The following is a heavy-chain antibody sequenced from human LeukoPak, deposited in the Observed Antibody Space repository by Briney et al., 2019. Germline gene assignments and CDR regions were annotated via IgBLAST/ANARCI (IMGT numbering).Heavy chain of an antibody. V-gene: IGHV1-69*06. Sequence: GASVKVSCKASGGTFSSYAISWVRQAPGQGLEWMGGIIPIFGTANYAQKFQGRVTITADKSTSTAYMELSSLRSEDTAVYYCARGVYYYDSSGRYYFDYWGQGTLVTVSS. D-gene: IGHD3-22*01. J-gene: IGHJ4*02. CDR3: ARGVYYYDSSGRYYFDY. CDR1: GGTFSSYA. CDR2: IIPIFGTA.